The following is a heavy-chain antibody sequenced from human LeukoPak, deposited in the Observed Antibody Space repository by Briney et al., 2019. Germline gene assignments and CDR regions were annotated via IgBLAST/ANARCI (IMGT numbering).Heavy chain of an antibody. CDR1: GGSISSSSYY. Sequence: SETLSLTCTVSGGSISSSSYYWGWIRQPPGKGLEWIGSIYYSGSTYYNPSLKSRVTISVDTSKSQFSLKLSSVTAADTAVYYCARLRGRQLTDFDYWGQGTLVTVSS. J-gene: IGHJ4*02. D-gene: IGHD6-6*01. CDR3: ARLRGRQLTDFDY. V-gene: IGHV4-39*01. CDR2: IYYSGST.